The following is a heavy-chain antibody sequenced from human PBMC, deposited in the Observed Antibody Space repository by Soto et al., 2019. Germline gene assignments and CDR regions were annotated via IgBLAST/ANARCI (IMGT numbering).Heavy chain of an antibody. D-gene: IGHD1-1*01. CDR3: ARSSGGMTPYNWFDP. CDR2: IIPIFGTA. Sequence: SVKVSCRASGGTFSSYASSWVRQAPGQGLEWMGGIIPIFGTANYAQKFQGRVTITADESTSTAYMELSSLRSEDTDVYYCARSSGGMTPYNWFDPSGQGILVTVCS. J-gene: IGHJ5*02. V-gene: IGHV1-69*13. CDR1: GGTFSSYA.